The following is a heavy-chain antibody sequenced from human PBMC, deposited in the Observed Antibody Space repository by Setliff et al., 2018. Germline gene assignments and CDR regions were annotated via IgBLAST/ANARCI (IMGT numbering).Heavy chain of an antibody. CDR3: AKGGDWDDEHYPFDI. CDR2: VTTTGSFT. Sequence: GGSLRLSCEGSGYTFSNYFMSWFRQAPGKGLEWLAYVTTTGSFTKEAGSVRGRFSVSRDNSKNSMFLQMNDLRADDTAVYFCAKGGDWDDEHYPFDIWGQGTMVTVS. D-gene: IGHD1-1*01. CDR1: GYTFSNYF. V-gene: IGHV3-11*03. J-gene: IGHJ3*02.